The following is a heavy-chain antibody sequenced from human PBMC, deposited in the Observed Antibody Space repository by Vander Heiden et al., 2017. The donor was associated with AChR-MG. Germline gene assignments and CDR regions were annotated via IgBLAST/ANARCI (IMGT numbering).Heavy chain of an antibody. V-gene: IGHV1-69*01. J-gene: IGHJ3*02. D-gene: IGHD5-12*01. CDR1: GGTLSGYA. CDR3: ARKDGYNYNAFDI. Sequence: QVQLVQSGAEVKKPGSSVKVPCKASGGTLSGYAISWVRQAPGQGLEWMGGIIPIFGTANYAQKFQGRVTMTADESTSTAYMELSSLRSEDTAVYYCARKDGYNYNAFDIWGQGTMVTVSS. CDR2: IIPIFGTA.